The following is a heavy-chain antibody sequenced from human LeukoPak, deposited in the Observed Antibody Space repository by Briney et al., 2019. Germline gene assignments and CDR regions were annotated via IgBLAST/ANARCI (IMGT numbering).Heavy chain of an antibody. CDR2: IGSSSGDI. CDR3: ARAFRRGSSPGQYYFDY. V-gene: IGHV3-48*01. D-gene: IGHD2/OR15-2a*01. Sequence: PGGSLRLSCAASGFTFTHSMNSVRQAPGKGLEWVSYIGSSSGDISYADSVKGRFTISRDNAKNSLHLQMNSLRVEDTAVYYCARAFRRGSSPGQYYFDYWGQGTLVTVSS. CDR1: GFTFTHS. J-gene: IGHJ4*02.